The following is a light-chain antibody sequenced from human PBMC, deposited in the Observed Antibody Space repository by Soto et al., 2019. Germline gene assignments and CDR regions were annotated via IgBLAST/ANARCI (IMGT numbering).Light chain of an antibody. CDR2: DAS. V-gene: IGKV3-15*01. CDR3: QQRHMWPIT. Sequence: EIVMTQSPATLSVSPGERATLSCRASQSVSSNLAWYQQKPGQAPRLLIYDASTRATVIPARFSGSGSGTEFTLTISSLQSEDFAVYYCQQRHMWPITFGQGTRLEIK. CDR1: QSVSSN. J-gene: IGKJ5*01.